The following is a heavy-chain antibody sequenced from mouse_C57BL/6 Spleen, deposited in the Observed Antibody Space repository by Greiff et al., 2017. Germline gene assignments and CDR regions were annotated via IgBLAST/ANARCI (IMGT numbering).Heavy chain of an antibody. J-gene: IGHJ3*01. V-gene: IGHV1-69*01. CDR3: ARGDVNYYGSSSFAY. CDR1: GYTFTSYW. CDR2: IDPSDSYT. D-gene: IGHD1-1*01. Sequence: QVQLKQPGAELVMPWASVKLSCKASGYTFTSYWMHWVKQRPGQGLEWIGEIDPSDSYTNYNQKFKGKSTLTVDKSSSTAYMQLSSLTSEDSAVYYCARGDVNYYGSSSFAYWGQGTLVTVSA.